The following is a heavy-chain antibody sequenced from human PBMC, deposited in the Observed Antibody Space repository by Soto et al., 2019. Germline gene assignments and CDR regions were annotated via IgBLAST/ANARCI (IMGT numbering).Heavy chain of an antibody. CDR2: IYWDDDK. J-gene: IGHJ4*02. CDR3: APSFDWYYFTD. CDR1: GFSLSTSEVG. V-gene: IGHV2-5*02. D-gene: IGHD3-9*01. Sequence: QITLKESGPTLLKPTQTLTLTCTFSGFSLSTSEVGVGWFRQPPGKALEWLALIYWDDDKRYSPSLKSRLTTTKDTPKNRVALTMTTGDPVDPATYCCAPSFDWYYFTDWGQGTLVTVSS.